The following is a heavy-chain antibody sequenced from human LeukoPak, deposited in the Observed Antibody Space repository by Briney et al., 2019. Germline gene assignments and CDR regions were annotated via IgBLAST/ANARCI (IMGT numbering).Heavy chain of an antibody. CDR3: ARDNIAAAGILDY. J-gene: IGHJ4*02. CDR1: GFTVSSNY. D-gene: IGHD6-13*01. CDR2: IYSGGST. Sequence: GGSLRLSCAASGFTVSSNYMSWVRQAPGKGLEWVSVIYSGGSTYYADSVKGRFTISRDNSKNTLYLQMNSLRAEDTAVYYCARDNIAAAGILDYWGQGTLVTVPS. V-gene: IGHV3-53*01.